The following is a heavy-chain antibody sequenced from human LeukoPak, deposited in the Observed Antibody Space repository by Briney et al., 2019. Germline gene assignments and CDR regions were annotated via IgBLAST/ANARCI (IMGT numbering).Heavy chain of an antibody. V-gene: IGHV1-2*02. CDR1: GYTFTGYY. CDR3: ARALAVAGRRGDY. D-gene: IGHD6-19*01. Sequence: ASVKASCKASGYTFTGYYMHWVRQAPGQGLEWMGWINPNSGGTNYAQKFQGRVTMTRDTSISTAYMELSRLRSDDTAVYYCARALAVAGRRGDYWGQGTLVTVSS. J-gene: IGHJ4*02. CDR2: INPNSGGT.